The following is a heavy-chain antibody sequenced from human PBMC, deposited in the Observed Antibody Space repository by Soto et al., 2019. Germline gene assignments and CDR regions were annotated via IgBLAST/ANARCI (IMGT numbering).Heavy chain of an antibody. D-gene: IGHD3-10*01. CDR2: ISYDGSNK. V-gene: IGHV3-30*18. J-gene: IGHJ4*02. CDR3: AKVRTRFDY. CDR1: GFTFSSYG. Sequence: QVQLVESGGGVVQPGRSLRLSCGASGFTFSSYGMHWVRQAPGKGLEWVAVISYDGSNKYYADSVKGRFTISRDNSKNTLYLQMNSLRAEDTAVYYCAKVRTRFDYWGQGTLVTVSS.